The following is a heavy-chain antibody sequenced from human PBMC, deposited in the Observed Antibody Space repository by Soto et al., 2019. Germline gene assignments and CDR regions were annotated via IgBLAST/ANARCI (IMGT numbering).Heavy chain of an antibody. Sequence: EVQLLESGGGLVQPGGSLRLSCAASGFIFNSYAMSWFRQSPGKGLEWVSHIGGAGDSTYYADSVKVRFTISRDNSKKTVYLQMESLRAEDTAVYYCTGATYLDYWGQGTLVTVSS. V-gene: IGHV3-23*01. CDR1: GFIFNSYA. CDR3: TGATYLDY. J-gene: IGHJ4*02. CDR2: IGGAGDST.